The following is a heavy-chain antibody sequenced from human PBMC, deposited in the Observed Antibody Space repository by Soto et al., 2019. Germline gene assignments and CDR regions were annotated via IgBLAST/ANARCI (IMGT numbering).Heavy chain of an antibody. CDR1: GYTFTSYG. J-gene: IGHJ3*02. CDR3: AGWEGGGVSRDAFDI. CDR2: ISAYNGNT. D-gene: IGHD1-26*01. Sequence: ASVKVSCKASGYTFTSYGISWVRQAPGQGLEWMGWISAYNGNTNYAQKLQGRVTMTTDTSTSTAYMELRSLRSDDTAAYYCAGWEGGGVSRDAFDIWGQGTMVTVSS. V-gene: IGHV1-18*04.